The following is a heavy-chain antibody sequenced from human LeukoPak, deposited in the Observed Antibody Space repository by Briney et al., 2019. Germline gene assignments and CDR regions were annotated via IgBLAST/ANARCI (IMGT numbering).Heavy chain of an antibody. Sequence: GASVKVSCKASGYTFTSYGISWVRQAPGQGLEWMGWISAYNGNTDYAQKLQGRVTMTTDTSTSTAYMELRSLRSDDTAVYYCARGPNMVRGVIRSWFDPWGQGTLVTVSS. V-gene: IGHV1-18*01. CDR1: GYTFTSYG. CDR3: ARGPNMVRGVIRSWFDP. J-gene: IGHJ5*02. CDR2: ISAYNGNT. D-gene: IGHD3-10*01.